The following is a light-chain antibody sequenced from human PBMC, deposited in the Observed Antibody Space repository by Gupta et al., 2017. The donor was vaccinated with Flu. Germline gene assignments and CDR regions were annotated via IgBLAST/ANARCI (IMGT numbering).Light chain of an antibody. CDR1: RSVSSNY. Sequence: TLSLSPGERATLSCRASRSVSSNYLAWYQQKPGQAPRLLIHGASSRATGIPDRFTGSGFGTDFTLTITTREPEDFAVYFCQQYGSSPLITFGQGTPMEIK. V-gene: IGKV3-20*01. CDR2: GAS. CDR3: QQYGSSPLIT. J-gene: IGKJ5*01.